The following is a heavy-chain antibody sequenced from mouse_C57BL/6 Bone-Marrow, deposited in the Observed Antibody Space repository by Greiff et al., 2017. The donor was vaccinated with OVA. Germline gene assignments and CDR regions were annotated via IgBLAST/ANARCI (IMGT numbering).Heavy chain of an antibody. CDR2: IDPEDGGS. CDR1: GFNIKDYY. Sequence: VQLQQSGAELVRPGASVKLSCTASGFNIKDYYMHWVKQRPEQGLEWIGRIDPEDGGSEYAPKFQGKATMTADPSSNTAYLQLSSLTSEDTAVYYCTTWPIWWGQGTTLTVSS. V-gene: IGHV14-1*01. J-gene: IGHJ2*01. CDR3: TTWPIW.